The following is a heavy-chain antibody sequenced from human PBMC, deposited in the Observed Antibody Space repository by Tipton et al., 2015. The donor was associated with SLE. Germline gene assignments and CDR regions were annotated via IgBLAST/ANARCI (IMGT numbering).Heavy chain of an antibody. Sequence: LRLSCTVSGGSISSSSYYWGWIRQPPGKGLEWIGSIYYSGSTYYNPSLKSRVTISVDTSKNQFSLKLSSVTAADTAVYYCAREGKLLWFGELQYGRWFDPWGQGTLVTVSS. CDR2: IYYSGST. CDR3: AREGKLLWFGELQYGRWFDP. D-gene: IGHD3-10*01. J-gene: IGHJ5*02. CDR1: GGSISSSSYY. V-gene: IGHV4-39*07.